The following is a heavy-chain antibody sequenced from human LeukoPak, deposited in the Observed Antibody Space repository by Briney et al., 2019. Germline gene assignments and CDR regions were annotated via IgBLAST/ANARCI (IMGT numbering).Heavy chain of an antibody. D-gene: IGHD4-17*01. J-gene: IGHJ4*02. V-gene: IGHV7-4-1*02. Sequence: ASVKVSCKASGYTFTGYYMHWVRQVPGQGLEWMGWINTNTGNPTYAQGFTGRFVFSLDTSVSTAYLQISSLQAEDTAVYYCARSNNDGDYLGVGFDYWGQGTLVTVSS. CDR2: INTNTGNP. CDR3: ARSNNDGDYLGVGFDY. CDR1: GYTFTGYY.